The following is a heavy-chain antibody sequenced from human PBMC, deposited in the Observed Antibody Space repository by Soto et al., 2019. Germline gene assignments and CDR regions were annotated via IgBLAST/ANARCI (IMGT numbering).Heavy chain of an antibody. Sequence: ASVKVSCKASGGTFSSYAISWVRQAPGQGLEWMGGIIPIFGTANYAQKFQGRVTITADESTSTAYMELSSLRSGDTAVYYCARPTGYSSSWYRWFDPWGQGTLVTVSS. V-gene: IGHV1-69*13. D-gene: IGHD6-13*01. CDR1: GGTFSSYA. CDR3: ARPTGYSSSWYRWFDP. CDR2: IIPIFGTA. J-gene: IGHJ5*02.